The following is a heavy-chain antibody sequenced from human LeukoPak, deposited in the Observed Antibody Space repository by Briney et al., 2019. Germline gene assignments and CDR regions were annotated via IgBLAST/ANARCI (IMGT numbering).Heavy chain of an antibody. Sequence: PGGSLRLSCAASGFTFSSYAMSWVRQAPGKGLEWVSAISGSGGSTYYADSVKGRFTISRDNSKNTLYLQMNSLRAEDTAVYYCAKSVPDFWSGYYSVGSDYWGQGTLVTVSS. CDR3: AKSVPDFWSGYYSVGSDY. V-gene: IGHV3-23*01. CDR1: GFTFSSYA. D-gene: IGHD3-3*01. J-gene: IGHJ4*02. CDR2: ISGSGGST.